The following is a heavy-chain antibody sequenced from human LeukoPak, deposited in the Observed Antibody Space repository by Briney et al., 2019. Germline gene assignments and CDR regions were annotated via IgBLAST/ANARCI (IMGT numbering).Heavy chain of an antibody. CDR3: AKSPYTSGWYTVGY. Sequence: GGSLRLSCAASGFTLSSYWMHWVRQAPGKGLEWVAVISYDGSNKYYADSVKGRFTISRDNSKNTLYLQMNSLRAEDTAVYYCAKSPYTSGWYTVGYWGQGTLVTVSS. CDR2: ISYDGSNK. V-gene: IGHV3-30*18. D-gene: IGHD6-19*01. CDR1: GFTLSSYW. J-gene: IGHJ4*02.